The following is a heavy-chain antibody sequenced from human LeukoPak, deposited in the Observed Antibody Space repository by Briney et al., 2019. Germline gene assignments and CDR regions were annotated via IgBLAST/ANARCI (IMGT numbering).Heavy chain of an antibody. Sequence: SVKVSCKASGYTFTSYGISWVRQAPGQGLEWMGWISAYNGNTNYAQRLQGRVTMTTDTSTSTAYMELRSLRSDDTAVYYCARDRGITAAGPDAFDIWGQGTMVTVSS. J-gene: IGHJ3*02. V-gene: IGHV1-18*01. CDR3: ARDRGITAAGPDAFDI. CDR2: ISAYNGNT. CDR1: GYTFTSYG. D-gene: IGHD6-13*01.